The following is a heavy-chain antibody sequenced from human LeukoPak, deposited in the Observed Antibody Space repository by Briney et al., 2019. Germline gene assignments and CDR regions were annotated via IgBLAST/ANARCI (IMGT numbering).Heavy chain of an antibody. CDR2: ISAYNGNT. V-gene: IGHV1-18*04. D-gene: IGHD2-2*01. CDR3: ARDGVDIVVVPAAIGYYYMDV. CDR1: GYTFTSYG. J-gene: IGHJ6*03. Sequence: GASVKVSCKASGYTFTSYGISWVRQAPGQGLEWMGWISAYNGNTNYAQKLQGRVTMTTDTSTSTAYMELRSLRSDDTAVYYCARDGVDIVVVPAAIGYYYMDVWGKGTTVTVSS.